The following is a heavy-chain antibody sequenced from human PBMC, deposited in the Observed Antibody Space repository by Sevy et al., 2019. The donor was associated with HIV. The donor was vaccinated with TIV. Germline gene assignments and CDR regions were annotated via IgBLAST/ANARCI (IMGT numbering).Heavy chain of an antibody. CDR2: IYFHGSIK. CDR1: GFNFSIYG. J-gene: IGHJ4*02. Sequence: GSLRLSCAASGFNFSIYGMHWVRQAPGKGLEGVALIYFHGSIKYYVDSVKGRFTISRDNSKNSLYLQMNSLRAEDTAVYYCGRGGVGGYSYSLDCWGQGTLVTVSS. CDR3: GRGGVGGYSYSLDC. D-gene: IGHD5-18*01. V-gene: IGHV3-33*01.